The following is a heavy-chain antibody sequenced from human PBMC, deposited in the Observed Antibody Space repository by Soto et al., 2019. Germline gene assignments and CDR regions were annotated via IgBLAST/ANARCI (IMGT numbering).Heavy chain of an antibody. V-gene: IGHV3-30*03. D-gene: IGHD3-16*01. CDR1: GFTFSDCS. J-gene: IGHJ6*02. CDR2: TSYSGNNK. Sequence: QVQLVESGGGVVQPGRSLRLSCAASGFTFSDCSMHWVRQAPGKGLGWVSSTSYSGNNKYYGDSVKGRFTISRDNSKNTLHVEMITLIPDDTAVYYCATDIKCEDFAYGYFYYLMDGWGQGTTVRVSS. CDR3: ATDIKCEDFAYGYFYYLMDG.